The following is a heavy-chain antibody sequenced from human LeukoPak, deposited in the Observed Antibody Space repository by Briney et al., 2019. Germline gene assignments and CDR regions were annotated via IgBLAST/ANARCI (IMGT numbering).Heavy chain of an antibody. CDR1: GYTFTGYY. J-gene: IGHJ5*02. Sequence: ASVKVSCKASGYTFTGYYMHWVRQAPGQGLEWMGWINPNSGGTNYAQKFQGRVTMTRDTSISTAYMELSRLRSDDTAVYYCARHPRVRAVSTGWFDPWGQGTLVTVSS. D-gene: IGHD1-1*01. CDR3: ARHPRVRAVSTGWFDP. CDR2: INPNSGGT. V-gene: IGHV1-2*02.